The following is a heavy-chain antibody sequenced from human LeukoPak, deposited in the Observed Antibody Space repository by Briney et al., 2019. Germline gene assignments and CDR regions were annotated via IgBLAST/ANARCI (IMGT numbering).Heavy chain of an antibody. D-gene: IGHD6-13*01. V-gene: IGHV1-69*05. CDR1: GGTFSGYA. CDR3: AVGPSIAAAGSDY. J-gene: IGHJ4*02. Sequence: ASVKVSCKASGGTFSGYAISWVRQAPGQGLEWMGGIIPIFGTANYAQKFQGRVTITTDESTSTAYVELSSLRSEDTAVYYCAVGPSIAAAGSDYWGQGTLVTVSS. CDR2: IIPIFGTA.